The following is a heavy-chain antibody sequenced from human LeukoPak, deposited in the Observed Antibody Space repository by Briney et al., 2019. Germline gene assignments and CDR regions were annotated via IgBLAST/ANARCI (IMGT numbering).Heavy chain of an antibody. Sequence: SETLSLTCTVSGGSISGYYWSWIRQPPGQGLEWIAYIHSNGYTNYNPSLKSRVTISVDTSKNQFSLKVTSVTAADTAVYYCARAGGAHGYAFDIWGQGTMVTVSS. CDR1: GGSISGYY. J-gene: IGHJ3*02. D-gene: IGHD3-16*01. CDR3: ARAGGAHGYAFDI. V-gene: IGHV4-4*09. CDR2: IHSNGYT.